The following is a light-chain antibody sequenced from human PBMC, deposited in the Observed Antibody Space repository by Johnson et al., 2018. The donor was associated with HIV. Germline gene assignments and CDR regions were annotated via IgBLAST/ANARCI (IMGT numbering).Light chain of an antibody. CDR2: DNN. J-gene: IGLJ1*01. V-gene: IGLV1-51*01. CDR1: SSNIGDNY. CDR3: GIWDSSLSALYV. Sequence: QSVLTQPPSVSAAPGQKVTISCSGSSSNIGDNYVSWYQQLPGTAPKLLIYDNNKRPSGIPDRFSGSKSGTSATLGITGLQTGYEADYYCGIWDSSLSALYVFGTGTKVTVL.